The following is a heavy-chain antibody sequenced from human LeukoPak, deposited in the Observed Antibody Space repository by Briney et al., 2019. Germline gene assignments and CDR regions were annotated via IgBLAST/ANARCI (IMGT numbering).Heavy chain of an antibody. V-gene: IGHV4-4*07. Sequence: SETLSLTCTVSGGSISSYYWSWIRQPAGKGLEWIGRIYTSGSTNCNPSLKSRVTMSVDTSKNQFSLKLSSVTAADTAVYYCAREVSSSWLYYFDYWGQGTLVTVSS. D-gene: IGHD6-13*01. CDR1: GGSISSYY. CDR3: AREVSSSWLYYFDY. CDR2: IYTSGST. J-gene: IGHJ4*02.